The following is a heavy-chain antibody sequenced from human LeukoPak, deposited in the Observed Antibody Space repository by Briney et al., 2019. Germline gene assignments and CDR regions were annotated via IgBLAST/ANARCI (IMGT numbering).Heavy chain of an antibody. CDR1: GFTFSSYA. D-gene: IGHD3-10*01. Sequence: AGGSLRLSCSASGFTFSSYAMSWVRQAPGKGLEWVASISVSGSSTYYPDSVKGRFTISRDNSNNTLYLQMNSLRDEDTAVYYCAKGSITMVREFDYWGQGTLVTVSS. CDR3: AKGSITMVREFDY. V-gene: IGHV3-23*01. CDR2: ISVSGSST. J-gene: IGHJ4*02.